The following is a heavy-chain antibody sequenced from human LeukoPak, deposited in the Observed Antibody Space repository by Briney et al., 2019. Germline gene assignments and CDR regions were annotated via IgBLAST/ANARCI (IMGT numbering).Heavy chain of an antibody. Sequence: PGGSLRLSCAASAFTFSSYSMNWVRQAPGKGLEWVGRIRNKANSYTTEYAASVKGRFTISRDDSKNSLYLQMNSLNTDDTAVYYCSRAGLRTTPYYFDYWGQGTLVTVSS. CDR2: IRNKANSYTT. D-gene: IGHD1-7*01. CDR1: AFTFSSYS. CDR3: SRAGLRTTPYYFDY. J-gene: IGHJ4*02. V-gene: IGHV3-72*01.